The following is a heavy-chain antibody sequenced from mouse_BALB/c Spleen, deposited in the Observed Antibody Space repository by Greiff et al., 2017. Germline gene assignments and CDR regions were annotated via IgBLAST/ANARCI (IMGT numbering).Heavy chain of an antibody. D-gene: IGHD2-2*01. CDR2: ISSGGSDT. Sequence: DVMLVESGGGLVKPGGSLKLSCAASGFSFSSYTMPWVRQTPEKRLEWVATISSGGSDTYYPDSVKGRFTISRDNAKNTLYLQMSSLKSKDTAMYYCTRDLTYGYWFAYWGQGTLVTVSA. J-gene: IGHJ3*01. V-gene: IGHV5-6-4*01. CDR1: GFSFSSYT. CDR3: TRDLTYGYWFAY.